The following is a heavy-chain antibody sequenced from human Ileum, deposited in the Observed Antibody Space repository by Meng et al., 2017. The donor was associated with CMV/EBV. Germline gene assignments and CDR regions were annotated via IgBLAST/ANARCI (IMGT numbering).Heavy chain of an antibody. CDR2: IYWDDDK. CDR3: AHGSTRRTQRFDP. V-gene: IGHV2-5*02. D-gene: IGHD2-2*01. CDR1: GFSLTTSGVG. Sequence: QITLKESCSTLVKPTQTLPLTCTFSGFSLTTSGVGVGWIRQPPGKALEWVALIYWDDDKRYSPSLKSRLIITKDTSKNQVVLTLTNVDPVDTGTYYCAHGSTRRTQRFDPWGQGILVTVSS. J-gene: IGHJ5*02.